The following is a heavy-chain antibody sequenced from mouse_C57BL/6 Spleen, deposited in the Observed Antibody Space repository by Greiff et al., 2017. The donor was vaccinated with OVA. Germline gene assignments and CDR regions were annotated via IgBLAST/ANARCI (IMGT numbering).Heavy chain of an antibody. J-gene: IGHJ3*01. CDR1: GFTFSSYG. CDR2: ISSGGSYT. CDR3: AKLGPWFAY. V-gene: IGHV5-6*01. Sequence: EVKVVESGGDLVKPGGSLKLSCAASGFTFSSYGMSWVRQTPDKRLEWVATISSGGSYTYYPDSVKGRFTISRDNAKNTLYLQMSSLKSEDTAMYYCAKLGPWFAYWGQGTLVTVSA.